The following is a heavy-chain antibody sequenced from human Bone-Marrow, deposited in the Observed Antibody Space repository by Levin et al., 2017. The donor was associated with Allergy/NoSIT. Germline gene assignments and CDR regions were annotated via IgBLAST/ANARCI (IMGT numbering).Heavy chain of an antibody. V-gene: IGHV3-23*01. Sequence: PGGSLRLSCAASGFTFSSYAMSWVRQAPGKGLEWVSAVSGRGGSIHYADSVKGRFTISRDNSKNTLYLQMNSLRAEDTAVYYCAKDTWADHYYGSGSSDYWGQGTLVTVSS. CDR2: VSGRGGSI. CDR1: GFTFSSYA. D-gene: IGHD3-10*01. CDR3: AKDTWADHYYGSGSSDY. J-gene: IGHJ4*02.